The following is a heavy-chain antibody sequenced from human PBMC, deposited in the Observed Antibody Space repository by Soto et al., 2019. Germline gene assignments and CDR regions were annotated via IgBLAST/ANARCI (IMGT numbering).Heavy chain of an antibody. CDR1: GGSVSSGSYY. V-gene: IGHV4-61*01. CDR2: IYNSGST. Sequence: LSETLSLTCTVSGGSVSSGSYYWSWIRQPPGKGLEWIGYIYNSGSTNYNPSLKSRVTISVDTSKNQFSLKLSSVTAADTAVYYCARDTGYYDSSGYYYGLDSWGQGTLVTVSS. D-gene: IGHD3-22*01. J-gene: IGHJ5*01. CDR3: ARDTGYYDSSGYYYGLDS.